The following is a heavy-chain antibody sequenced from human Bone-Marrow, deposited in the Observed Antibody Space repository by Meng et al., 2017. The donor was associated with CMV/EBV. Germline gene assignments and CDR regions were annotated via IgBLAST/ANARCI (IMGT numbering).Heavy chain of an antibody. J-gene: IGHJ1*01. Sequence: GESLKISCAASGFTFRNYAMSWVRRAPGKGLEWVSTISNSGGSTYYADSVKGRFTISRDDSRKTLYLQMNRLGAGDTALYYCVKTAVARTIYFQHWGQGTLVTVSS. CDR1: GFTFRNYA. D-gene: IGHD6-19*01. CDR3: VKTAVARTIYFQH. CDR2: ISNSGGST. V-gene: IGHV3-23*01.